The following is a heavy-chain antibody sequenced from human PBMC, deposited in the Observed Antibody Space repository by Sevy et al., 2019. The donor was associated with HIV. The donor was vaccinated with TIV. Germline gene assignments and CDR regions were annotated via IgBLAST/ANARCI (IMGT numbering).Heavy chain of an antibody. V-gene: IGHV3-30*04. J-gene: IGHJ4*02. CDR1: GFTFSSYA. Sequence: GSLRLSCAASGFTFSSYAMHWVRQAPGKGLEWVAVISYDGSNKYYAASVKGRFTISRDNSKNTLYLKMNSLRAEDTAVYYCARGHHSLAKYYDFWSGYPDYWGQGTLVTVSS. D-gene: IGHD3-3*01. CDR2: ISYDGSNK. CDR3: ARGHHSLAKYYDFWSGYPDY.